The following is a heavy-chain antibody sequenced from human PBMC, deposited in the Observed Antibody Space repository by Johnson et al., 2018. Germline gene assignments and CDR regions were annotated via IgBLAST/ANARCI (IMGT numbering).Heavy chain of an antibody. V-gene: IGHV3-49*03. CDR1: GFTFGDYA. J-gene: IGHJ6*03. CDR3: AWGQWRVPGYQYYMDV. Sequence: VQLVESGGGLVQPGRSLRLSCTTSGFTFGDYAMTWFRQAPGKGLEWVGFIRSTAYGETTQYAASVKGRFTVSRDDSNGIAYLQMNSLKTEDTGVYYCAWGQWRVPGYQYYMDVWGKGTTVTVSS. CDR2: IRSTAYGETT. D-gene: IGHD6-19*01.